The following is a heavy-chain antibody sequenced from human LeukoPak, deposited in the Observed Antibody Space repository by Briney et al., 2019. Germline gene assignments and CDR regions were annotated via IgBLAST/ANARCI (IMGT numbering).Heavy chain of an antibody. CDR2: ISGSSRPI. Sequence: GGSLRLSCAASGFTFSSYSMNWVRQAPGRGLEWVSYISGSSRPIYYADSVKGRFTISRDNSKNTLHLQMNSLRAEDTAVYYCARDVDTAMVTFLDYWGQGTLVTVSS. CDR3: ARDVDTAMVTFLDY. J-gene: IGHJ4*02. D-gene: IGHD5-18*01. V-gene: IGHV3-48*01. CDR1: GFTFSSYS.